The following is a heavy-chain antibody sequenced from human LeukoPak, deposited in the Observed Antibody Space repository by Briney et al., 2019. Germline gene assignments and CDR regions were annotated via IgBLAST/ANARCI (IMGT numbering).Heavy chain of an antibody. J-gene: IGHJ4*02. CDR3: ARVPGIAAAGPGEINY. Sequence: GASVKVSCKASGYTFTGYYMHWVRQAPGQGLEWMGWINPNSGGTNYAQKFQGRVTMTRDTSISTAYMELSRLRSDDTAVYYCARVPGIAAAGPGEINYWGQGTLVTVSS. D-gene: IGHD6-13*01. CDR2: INPNSGGT. V-gene: IGHV1-2*02. CDR1: GYTFTGYY.